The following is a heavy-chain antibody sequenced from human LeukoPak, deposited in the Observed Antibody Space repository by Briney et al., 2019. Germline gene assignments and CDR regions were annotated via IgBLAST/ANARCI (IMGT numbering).Heavy chain of an antibody. CDR3: ARDSAVVVGTRLFDI. D-gene: IGHD2-15*01. V-gene: IGHV4-4*07. CDR2: LYSSGSA. CDR1: GGSFSGYY. J-gene: IGHJ3*02. Sequence: PSETLSLTCAVYGGSFSGYYWSWIRQPAGKGLEWIGRLYSSGSANYNPSLKSRVTMSLDTSKNQFSLKLSSVTAADTAVYYCARDSAVVVGTRLFDIWGQGTMVTVSS.